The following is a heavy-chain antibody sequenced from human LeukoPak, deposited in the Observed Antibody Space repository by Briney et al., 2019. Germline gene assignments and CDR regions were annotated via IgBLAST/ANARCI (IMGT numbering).Heavy chain of an antibody. D-gene: IGHD6-19*01. V-gene: IGHV3-23*01. J-gene: IGHJ4*02. Sequence: GGSLRLSCAASGFTFSSYAMSWVRQAPGKGLEWVSAISGSGGSTYYADSVKGRFTISRDNSKNTLYLQMNSLRAEDTAVYYCAKAKRIAVAGSPFDYWGQGTLVTVSS. CDR3: AKAKRIAVAGSPFDY. CDR1: GFTFSSYA. CDR2: ISGSGGST.